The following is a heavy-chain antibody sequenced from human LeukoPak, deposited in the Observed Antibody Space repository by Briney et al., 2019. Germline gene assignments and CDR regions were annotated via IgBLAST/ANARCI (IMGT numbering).Heavy chain of an antibody. CDR3: ARHSPPMVRGVGGFDP. Sequence: SGTLSLTCAVSGGSISSSNWWSWIRQPPGKGLEWIGYIYYSGSTNYNPSLKSRVTISVDTSKNQFSLKLSSVTAADTAVYYCARHSPPMVRGVGGFDPWGQGTLVTVSS. CDR2: IYYSGST. CDR1: GGSISSSNW. D-gene: IGHD3-10*01. V-gene: IGHV4-59*08. J-gene: IGHJ5*02.